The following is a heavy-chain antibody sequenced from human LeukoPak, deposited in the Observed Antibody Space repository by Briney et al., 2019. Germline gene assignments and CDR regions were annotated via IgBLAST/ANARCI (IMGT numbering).Heavy chain of an antibody. CDR2: IYSSGRT. J-gene: IGHJ3*02. CDR1: GGSISRYY. CDR3: AREGSGYPDAFDI. Sequence: SETLSLTCTVSGGSISRYYWSWIRQPAGKGLEWIGRIYSSGRTNYNPSLKSRVTMSVDTSKNQFSLKLSSVTAADTAVYYCAREGSGYPDAFDIWGQGTMVTVSS. D-gene: IGHD3-16*02. V-gene: IGHV4-4*07.